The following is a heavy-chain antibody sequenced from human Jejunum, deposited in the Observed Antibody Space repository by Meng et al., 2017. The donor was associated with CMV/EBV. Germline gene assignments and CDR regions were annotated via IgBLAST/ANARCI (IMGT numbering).Heavy chain of an antibody. CDR1: GFPFTSFC. V-gene: IGHV1-2*06. CDR2: INPHSGAA. J-gene: IGHJ1*01. D-gene: IGHD3/OR15-3a*01. CDR3: AEGVGHIFY. Sequence: SSPASGFPFTSFCRPWLLRAPGVGRVWMGRINPHSGAANYAETFLARVTFTRDTSINTAYMEITRLTSDDTAVYFCAEGVGHIFYWGPGTLVTVSS.